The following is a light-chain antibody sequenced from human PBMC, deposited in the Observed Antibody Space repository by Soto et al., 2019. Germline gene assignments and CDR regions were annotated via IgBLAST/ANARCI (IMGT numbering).Light chain of an antibody. CDR3: MQALQTPLT. CDR1: QSLLHSNGYNY. CDR2: LGS. J-gene: IGKJ4*01. V-gene: IGKV2-28*01. Sequence: DIVMTQSPLSLPVTPGEPASISCRSSQSLLHSNGYNYLDWYLQKPGQSPQLLIYLGSNRASGVPDRFSGSGPGTDFTLKISRVEAQDVRVYYCMQALQTPLTFGGGTKVAIK.